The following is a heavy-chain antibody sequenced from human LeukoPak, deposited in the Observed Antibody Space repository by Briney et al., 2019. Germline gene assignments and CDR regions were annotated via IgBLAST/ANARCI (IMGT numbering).Heavy chain of an antibody. V-gene: IGHV3-7*01. CDR3: ARDKSATWGPDY. CDR1: GFTCSDYW. Sequence: PGGSLRLSCAASGFTCSDYWMSWVRQAPGKGLEWVAYIPRDGSDDYYVDSVKGRFTISRDNAKNSLYLQMNSLKAEDTAVYYCARDKSATWGPDYWGQGTLVTVSS. J-gene: IGHJ4*02. CDR2: IPRDGSDD. D-gene: IGHD2-15*01.